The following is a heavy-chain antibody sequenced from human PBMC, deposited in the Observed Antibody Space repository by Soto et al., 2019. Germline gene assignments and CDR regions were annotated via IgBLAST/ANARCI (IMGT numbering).Heavy chain of an antibody. D-gene: IGHD5-12*01. V-gene: IGHV3-23*01. Sequence: EVQLLESGGGLVQPGGSLRLSCAVSGFTFSNYAMSWVRQAPGKGLEWVSVISGSGGSTFYADSVKGRFTISRDNSKKTLQLQMNSLRAEYTAVYYCAKDSGSSGLFDYWGQGTLVAVSS. CDR1: GFTFSNYA. J-gene: IGHJ4*02. CDR3: AKDSGSSGLFDY. CDR2: ISGSGGST.